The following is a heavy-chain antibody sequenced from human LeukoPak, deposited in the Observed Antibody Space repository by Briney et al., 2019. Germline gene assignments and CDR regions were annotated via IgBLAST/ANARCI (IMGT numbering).Heavy chain of an antibody. V-gene: IGHV3-49*04. J-gene: IGHJ4*02. D-gene: IGHD3-3*01. Sequence: PGGSLRLSCTTSGFTFGDYVMSWVRQAPGKGLEWVGFIRSKDYGGTSEYAVSVRGRFTISRDDSKSIAYLEMNSLITEDTAVYYCARGGMYYDFWSTAWGQGTLVLVS. CDR3: ARGGMYYDFWSTA. CDR1: GFTFGDYV. CDR2: IRSKDYGGTS.